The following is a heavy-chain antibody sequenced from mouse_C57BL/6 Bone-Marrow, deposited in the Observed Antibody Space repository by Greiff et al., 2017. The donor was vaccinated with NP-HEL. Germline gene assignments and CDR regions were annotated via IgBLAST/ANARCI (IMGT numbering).Heavy chain of an antibody. CDR1: GFSLTSYA. CDR3: APYYYGSSWGYFDV. CDR2: IWTGGGT. J-gene: IGHJ1*03. D-gene: IGHD1-1*01. Sequence: VQLVESGPGLVAPSQSLSITCTVSGFSLTSYAISWVRQPPGKGLEWLGVIWTGGGTNYNSALKSRLSISKDNSKSQVFLKMNSLQTDDTARYYCAPYYYGSSWGYFDVWGTGTTVTVSS. V-gene: IGHV2-9-1*01.